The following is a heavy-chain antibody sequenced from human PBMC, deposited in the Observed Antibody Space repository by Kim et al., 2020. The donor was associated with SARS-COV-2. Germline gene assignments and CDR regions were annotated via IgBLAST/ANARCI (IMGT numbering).Heavy chain of an antibody. J-gene: IGHJ6*01. CDR1: GGSFSGYY. CDR2: INHSGST. CDR3: ARVSGDVVVPAAIRRPNY. V-gene: IGHV4-34*01. D-gene: IGHD2-2*02. Sequence: SETLSLTCAVYGGSFSGYYWSWIRQPPGKGLEWIGEINHSGSTNYNPSLKSRVTISVDTSKNQFSLKLSSVTAADTAVYYCARVSGDVVVPAAIRRPNY.